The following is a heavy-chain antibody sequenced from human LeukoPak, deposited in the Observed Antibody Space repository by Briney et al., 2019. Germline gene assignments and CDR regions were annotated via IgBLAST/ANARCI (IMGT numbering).Heavy chain of an antibody. D-gene: IGHD3-22*01. CDR2: ISAYNGNT. J-gene: IGHJ4*02. CDR1: GYTFSTYG. CDR3: ARDLSARYSDTSGYSPSDY. V-gene: IGHV1-18*01. Sequence: VASVKVSCKASGYTFSTYGISWVRQAPGQGPEWMGWISAYNGNTYYAQKVQGRVTMTTDTSTNTAFMELRGLRSDDTAVYYCARDLSARYSDTSGYSPSDYWGQGSLVTVSP.